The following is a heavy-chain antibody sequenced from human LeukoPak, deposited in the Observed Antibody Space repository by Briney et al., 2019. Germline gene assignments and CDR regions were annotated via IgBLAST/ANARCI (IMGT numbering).Heavy chain of an antibody. CDR1: GFTFSRYS. Sequence: GGSLRLSCAASGFTFSRYSLNWVRQAPGKGLEWVSYISSSSSTIYYADSVKGRFTISRDNAKNSLYLQMNSLRPEDTAVYYCARDKETATAQFDYWGQGTLVSVSS. CDR3: ARDKETATAQFDY. J-gene: IGHJ4*02. D-gene: IGHD5-24*01. CDR2: ISSSSSTI. V-gene: IGHV3-48*01.